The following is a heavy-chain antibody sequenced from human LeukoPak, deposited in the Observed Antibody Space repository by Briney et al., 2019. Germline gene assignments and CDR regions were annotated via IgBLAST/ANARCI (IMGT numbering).Heavy chain of an antibody. CDR3: ARHGGGNAVSFFDY. CDR1: GCTISSCDYY. CDR2: IYYSGST. Sequence: PSETLSLTCTVSGCTISSCDYYWIWIPQPPGKGLEWIGYIYYSGSTYYNPSLKSRVTISVDTSKNQFSLKLSSVTAADTAVYYCARHGGGNAVSFFDYWGEGALGTVSS. D-gene: IGHD4-23*01. V-gene: IGHV4-30-4*08. J-gene: IGHJ4*02.